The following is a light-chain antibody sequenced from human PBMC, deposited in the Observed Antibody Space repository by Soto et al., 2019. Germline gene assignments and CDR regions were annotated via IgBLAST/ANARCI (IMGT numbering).Light chain of an antibody. CDR3: QLRRNWREYT. J-gene: IGKJ2*01. V-gene: IGKV3-11*01. CDR1: QSVSSY. CDR2: DAS. Sequence: EIVLTQSPATLSLSPGERATLSCSASQSVSSYLAWYQQKPGQAPRLLIYDASNRSTGIPARFSGSGSGTDFTHNISSLEPQDFAVYYCQLRRNWREYTFGKGTKLEI.